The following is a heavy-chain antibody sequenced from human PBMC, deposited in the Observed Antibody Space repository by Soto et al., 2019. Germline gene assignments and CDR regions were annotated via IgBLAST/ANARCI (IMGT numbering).Heavy chain of an antibody. CDR2: LTRSGDVT. CDR1: GFIFSTFP. D-gene: IGHD3-9*01. V-gene: IGHV3-23*01. J-gene: IGHJ4*02. Sequence: EVQVLESGGALVQPGGSLRLSCAASGFIFSTFPMSWVRQVPGRGLEWVSALTRSGDVTYYAKSVKGRFTISRDNSENILYLQMDSLRDEDMAIYYCARHYDVPTGALAYFDFWGQGSLVTVSS. CDR3: ARHYDVPTGALAYFDF.